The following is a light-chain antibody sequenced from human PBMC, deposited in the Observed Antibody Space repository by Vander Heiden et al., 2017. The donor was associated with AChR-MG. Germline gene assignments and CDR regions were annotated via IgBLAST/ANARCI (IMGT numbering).Light chain of an antibody. Sequence: SSELTPDPALSVALAQTARMTCKGDSLRSYYASWYQQKPGQAPVLVIYGKNNRPSGIPDRFSGSSSGNTASLTITGAQAEDEADYYCNARDSSGNVFGTGTKVTVL. CDR2: GKN. CDR1: SLRSYY. V-gene: IGLV3-19*01. CDR3: NARDSSGNV. J-gene: IGLJ1*01.